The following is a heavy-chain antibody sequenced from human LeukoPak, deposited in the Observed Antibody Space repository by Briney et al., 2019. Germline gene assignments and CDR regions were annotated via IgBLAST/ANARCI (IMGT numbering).Heavy chain of an antibody. Sequence: ASVKVSCKASGYTFTSYDINWVRQATGQGLEWMGWMNPNSGNTGYAQKFQGRVTITRNTSISTAYMELSSLRSEDTAVYYCARCGSRFGVVTVCPFDYWGQGTLVTVSS. CDR3: ARCGSRFGVVTVCPFDY. D-gene: IGHD3-3*01. V-gene: IGHV1-8*03. J-gene: IGHJ4*02. CDR1: GYTFTSYD. CDR2: MNPNSGNT.